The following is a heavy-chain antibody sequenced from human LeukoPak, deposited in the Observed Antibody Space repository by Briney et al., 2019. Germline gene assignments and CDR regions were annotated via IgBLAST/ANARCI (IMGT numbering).Heavy chain of an antibody. Sequence: GASVKVSCKASGYTFTGYYMHWVRQAPGQGLEWMGWINPNSGGTNYAQKFQGRVTMTRDTPISTAYMELSRLRSDDTAVYYCARVVCGYSGYDPFDYWGQGTLVTVSS. V-gene: IGHV1-2*02. CDR2: INPNSGGT. J-gene: IGHJ4*02. CDR3: ARVVCGYSGYDPFDY. CDR1: GYTFTGYY. D-gene: IGHD5-12*01.